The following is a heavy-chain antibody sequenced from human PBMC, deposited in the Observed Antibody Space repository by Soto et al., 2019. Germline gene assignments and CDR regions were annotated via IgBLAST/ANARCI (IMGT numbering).Heavy chain of an antibody. J-gene: IGHJ6*02. CDR2: IIPISGTT. V-gene: IGHV1-69*13. Sequence: GXSGKVSFKGAWGTFLTHAIIWVRQAPGHGLEWMGGIIPISGTTYYTQKFQGRVTITADEPTSTAFMELSSLKSDDTAVFYCARGYCSGGNCYSGMDVWGQGTMVTVP. CDR1: WGTFLTHA. D-gene: IGHD2-15*01. CDR3: ARGYCSGGNCYSGMDV.